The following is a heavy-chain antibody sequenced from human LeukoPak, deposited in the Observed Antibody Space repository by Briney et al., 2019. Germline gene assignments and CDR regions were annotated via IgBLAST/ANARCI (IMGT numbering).Heavy chain of an antibody. Sequence: PGGSLRLSCAASGFTVSSNYMRWVRQAPGKGLEWGSVIYSGGSTYSADSVKGRFTISRDNSKNTLYLQMNSLRAEDTAVYYYAREDSLTGFDYWGQGTLVTVSS. J-gene: IGHJ4*02. CDR3: AREDSLTGFDY. CDR1: GFTVSSNY. D-gene: IGHD3-9*01. CDR2: IYSGGST. V-gene: IGHV3-53*01.